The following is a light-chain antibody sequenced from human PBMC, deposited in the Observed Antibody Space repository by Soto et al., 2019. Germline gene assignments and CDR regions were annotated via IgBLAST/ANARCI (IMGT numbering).Light chain of an antibody. V-gene: IGKV1-5*03. Sequence: DIQMTQSPSALSASVGDRVTITGRASQSISDWLVWYQQKPGKAPKLLIYKVSNLESGVPSRFTGSASGTEFTLTITSLQPDDFATYYCQQYNVDPCTFGQGTKLEI. CDR3: QQYNVDPCT. CDR1: QSISDW. CDR2: KVS. J-gene: IGKJ2*02.